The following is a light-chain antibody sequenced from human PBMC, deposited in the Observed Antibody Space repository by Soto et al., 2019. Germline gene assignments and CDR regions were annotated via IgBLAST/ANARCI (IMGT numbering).Light chain of an antibody. J-gene: IGLJ1*01. CDR2: GNN. V-gene: IGLV1-40*01. CDR1: SSNFGSGYD. CDR3: QTYDTSLSAYV. Sequence: QSVLAQPPSGSGAQGQRVSISCTGSSSNFGSGYDVQWYQQLPGRAPKFLISGNNDRPSGLPDRFSASKSGTSASLAITGLQAEDEADYYCQTYDTSLSAYVFGTGTKVTVL.